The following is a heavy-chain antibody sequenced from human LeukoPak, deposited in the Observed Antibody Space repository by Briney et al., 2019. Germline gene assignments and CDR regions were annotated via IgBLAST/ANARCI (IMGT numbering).Heavy chain of an antibody. CDR3: ARDLIGWSLDP. D-gene: IGHD2-2*03. CDR2: IDNDGWAT. J-gene: IGHJ5*02. Sequence: GGSLRLCCAASGFSLSSFEMNWVRQAPGKGLEWIAYIDNDGWATSYYADSVKGRFTITRDDAKSSLYLQMDSLTVEDTAVYYCARDLIGWSLDPWGQGTLVTVSS. V-gene: IGHV3-48*03. CDR1: GFSLSSFE.